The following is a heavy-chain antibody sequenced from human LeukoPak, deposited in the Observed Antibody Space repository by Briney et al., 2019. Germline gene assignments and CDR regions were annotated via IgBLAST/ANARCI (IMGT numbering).Heavy chain of an antibody. CDR3: ARGSPYYDFWSGYSYYYYMDV. CDR1: GYTFTSYD. Sequence: ASVKVSCKASGYTFTSYDINWVRQATGQGLEWMGWMNPNSGNTGYAQKFQGRVTITRNTSISTAYMELSSLRSEDTAVYYCARGSPYYDFWSGYSYYYYMDVWGKGTTVTVSS. CDR2: MNPNSGNT. J-gene: IGHJ6*03. V-gene: IGHV1-8*03. D-gene: IGHD3-3*01.